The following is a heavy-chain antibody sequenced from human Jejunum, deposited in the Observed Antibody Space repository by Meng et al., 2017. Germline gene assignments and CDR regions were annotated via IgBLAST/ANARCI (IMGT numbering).Heavy chain of an antibody. V-gene: IGHV1-18*01. Sequence: QVELGQSGAEVKKPGDSMKVSCKASGYPFDRFGVSWIRQAPGQGLEWVGWISAYTGKTDYAQKFQGRVLMTAETSTTTVYMELTSLTSDDTAVYYCARDKYAYALGYFDYWGQGTLVTASS. CDR1: GYPFDRFG. J-gene: IGHJ4*02. CDR3: ARDKYAYALGYFDY. CDR2: ISAYTGKT. D-gene: IGHD2-2*01.